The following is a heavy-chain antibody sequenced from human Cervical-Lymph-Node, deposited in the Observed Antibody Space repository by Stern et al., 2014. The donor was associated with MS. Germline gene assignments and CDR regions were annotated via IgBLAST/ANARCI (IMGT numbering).Heavy chain of an antibody. Sequence: QDQLVQSGAEVKKPGASVKVSCKASGYTFTSYGISWVRQAPGQGLEWMGWISPYNGKTNYAQSLQGRLTVTTDTSSTTAYMELRSLTSDDTAVYYCARKPRLMGYFDSWGQGTLVTVSS. D-gene: IGHD1-14*01. J-gene: IGHJ4*02. CDR1: GYTFTSYG. V-gene: IGHV1-18*01. CDR3: ARKPRLMGYFDS. CDR2: ISPYNGKT.